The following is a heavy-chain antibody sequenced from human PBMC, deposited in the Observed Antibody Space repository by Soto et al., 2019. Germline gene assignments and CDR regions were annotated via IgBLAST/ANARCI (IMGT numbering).Heavy chain of an antibody. J-gene: IGHJ4*02. V-gene: IGHV3-15*01. CDR2: IKSYTNGGTT. CDR3: TTDDPINKY. CDR1: GFIFSNAW. Sequence: GGSLRLSCAASGFIFSNAWMSWVRQAPGKGLEWVGRIKSYTNGGTTDYAAPVKGRFAISRDDSKNTLYLQMNSLKTEDAGVYYCTTDDPINKYWGQGTLVTV.